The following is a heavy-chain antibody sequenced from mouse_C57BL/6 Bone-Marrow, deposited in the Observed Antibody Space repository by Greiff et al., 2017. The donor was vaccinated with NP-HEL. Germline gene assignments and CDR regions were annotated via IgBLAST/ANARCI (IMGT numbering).Heavy chain of an antibody. CDR2: INPNNGGT. CDR1: GYTFTDYN. J-gene: IGHJ3*01. CDR3: ARYEGYGNYLPWFAY. V-gene: IGHV1-22*01. Sequence: EVQLQQSGPELVKPGASVKMSCKASGYTFTDYNMHWVKQSHGKSLEWIGYINPNNGGTSYNQKFKGKATLTVNKSSSTAYMELRSLTSEDSAVYYCARYEGYGNYLPWFAYWGQGTLVTVSA. D-gene: IGHD2-10*02.